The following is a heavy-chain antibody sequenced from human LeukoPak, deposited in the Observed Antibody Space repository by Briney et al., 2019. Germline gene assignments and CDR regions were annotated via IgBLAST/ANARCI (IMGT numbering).Heavy chain of an antibody. V-gene: IGHV3-11*04. Sequence: GGSLRLSCAASGFTFSDYYMSWIRQAPGKGLEWVSYISSSGSTIHYADSVKGRFTISRDNAKNSLYLQMNSLRAEDTAVYYCARDYTRTTGWFDPWGQGTLVTVSS. CDR2: ISSSGSTI. D-gene: IGHD1-1*01. CDR1: GFTFSDYY. J-gene: IGHJ5*02. CDR3: ARDYTRTTGWFDP.